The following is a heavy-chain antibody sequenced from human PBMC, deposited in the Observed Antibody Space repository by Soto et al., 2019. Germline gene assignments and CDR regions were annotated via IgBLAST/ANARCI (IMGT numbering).Heavy chain of an antibody. Sequence: EVQLVESGGGLVQPGGSLRLSCVASGFTFSSYSMVWVRQAPGKGLEWISYIFVTITTIYYADSVKGRFTVSRENTQKSLVLLMRSLRAEDTAIYYCTRDEDWAFDYWGQGTPVSVSS. D-gene: IGHD3-9*01. V-gene: IGHV3-48*04. J-gene: IGHJ4*02. CDR2: IFVTITTI. CDR1: GFTFSSYS. CDR3: TRDEDWAFDY.